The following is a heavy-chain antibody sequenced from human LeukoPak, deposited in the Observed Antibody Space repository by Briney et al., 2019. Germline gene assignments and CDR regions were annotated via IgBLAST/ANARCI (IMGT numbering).Heavy chain of an antibody. D-gene: IGHD6-13*01. V-gene: IGHV5-51*01. CDR1: GYSFTSSS. CDR2: IYPGDSDT. Sequence: GESLKISWKGSGYSFTSSSIAWVSQMPGKGLEWMGIIYPGDSDTRYSPSFQGQVTISADKSISTAYLQWSSLKASDSAMYYCARHLYSSRSADYWGQGTLVTVSS. J-gene: IGHJ4*02. CDR3: ARHLYSSRSADY.